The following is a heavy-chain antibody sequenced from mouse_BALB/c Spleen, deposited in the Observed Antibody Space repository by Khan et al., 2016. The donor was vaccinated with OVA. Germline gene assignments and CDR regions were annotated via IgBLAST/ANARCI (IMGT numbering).Heavy chain of an antibody. V-gene: IGHV5-6-5*01. CDR1: GFTFSNYA. CDR3: ARDYWFAY. CDR2: IGSGEST. Sequence: EVELVESGGGLVKPGGSLKLSCEASGFTFSNYAMSWVRQSPEKRLEWVASIGSGESTYYLDSVKGRFTISRDNARNILYLQMSSLRSEDTAMYYCARDYWFAYWGQGTLVNGSA. J-gene: IGHJ3*01.